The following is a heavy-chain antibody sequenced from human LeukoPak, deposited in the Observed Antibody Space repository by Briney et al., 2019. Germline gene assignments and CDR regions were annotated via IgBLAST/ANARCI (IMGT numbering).Heavy chain of an antibody. D-gene: IGHD2-2*01. J-gene: IGHJ4*02. CDR3: ARDIPGYCSSTSCYPGLDY. CDR2: ISSSGSTI. Sequence: PGGSLRLSCAASGFTFSDYYMSWIRQAPGKGLEWVSYISSSGSTIYYADSVKGRFTISRDNAKNSLYLQMNSLRAEDTAVYYCARDIPGYCSSTSCYPGLDYWGQGTLVTVSS. CDR1: GFTFSDYY. V-gene: IGHV3-11*01.